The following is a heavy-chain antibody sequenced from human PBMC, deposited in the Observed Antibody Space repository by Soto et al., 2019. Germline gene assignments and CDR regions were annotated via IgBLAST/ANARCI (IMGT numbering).Heavy chain of an antibody. D-gene: IGHD2-2*01. J-gene: IGHJ4*02. CDR2: ISYDGSNK. Sequence: QVQLVESGGGVVQPGRSLRLSCAASGFTFSSYAMHWVRQAPGKGLEWVAVISYDGSNKYYADSVKGRFTISRDNSKNTLYLTMNSLRAEDTAVSYCASLYCSSTSCFDYWGQGTLVTVSS. CDR1: GFTFSSYA. CDR3: ASLYCSSTSCFDY. V-gene: IGHV3-30-3*01.